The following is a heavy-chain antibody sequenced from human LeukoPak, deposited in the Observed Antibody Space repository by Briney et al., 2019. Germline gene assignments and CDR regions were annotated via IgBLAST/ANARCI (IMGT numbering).Heavy chain of an antibody. CDR2: ISSSGSTI. V-gene: IGHV3-48*03. D-gene: IGHD4-23*01. CDR1: GFTLSSYE. CDR3: ARRRSVGDYYYYMDV. Sequence: GGSLRLSCAASGFTLSSYEMNWVRQAPGKGLEWVSYISSSGSTIYYADSVKGRFTISRDNAKNSLYLQMNSLRAEDTAVYYCARRRSVGDYYYYMDVWGKGTTVTISS. J-gene: IGHJ6*03.